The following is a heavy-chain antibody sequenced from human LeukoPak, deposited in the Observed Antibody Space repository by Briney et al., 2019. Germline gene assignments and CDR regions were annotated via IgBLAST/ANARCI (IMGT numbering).Heavy chain of an antibody. CDR2: IYYSGSS. V-gene: IGHV4-59*01. CDR1: GSSISSYY. CDR3: AREVAPIAAGGTWFDP. J-gene: IGHJ5*02. Sequence: SETLSLTCTVSGSSISSYYWSWIRQPPGKGLEWIGYIYYSGSSNSNPSLKSRVTISVDTSKNQFSLKLNSVTAADTAVYYCAREVAPIAAGGTWFDPWGQGTLVTVSS. D-gene: IGHD6-13*01.